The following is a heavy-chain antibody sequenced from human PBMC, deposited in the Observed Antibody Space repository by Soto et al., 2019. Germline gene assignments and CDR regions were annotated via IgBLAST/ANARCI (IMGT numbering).Heavy chain of an antibody. CDR2: ISYDGSNK. J-gene: IGHJ6*02. Sequence: QVQLVESGGGVVQPGRSLRLSCAASGFTFSSYGMHWVRQAPGKGLEWVAVISYDGSNKYYADSVKGRFTISRDNSKNPLYLQMNSLRAEDTAVYYCAKDLALRYFDWLPGGYYYYGMDVWGQGTTVTVSS. CDR1: GFTFSSYG. CDR3: AKDLALRYFDWLPGGYYYYGMDV. V-gene: IGHV3-30*18. D-gene: IGHD3-9*01.